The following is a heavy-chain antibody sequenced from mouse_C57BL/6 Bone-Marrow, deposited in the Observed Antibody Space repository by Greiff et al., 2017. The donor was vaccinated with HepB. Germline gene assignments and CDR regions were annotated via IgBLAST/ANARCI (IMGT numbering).Heavy chain of an antibody. D-gene: IGHD2-3*01. CDR1: GFTFTDYY. CDR3: ARYAPPYDVFAY. J-gene: IGHJ3*01. Sequence: EVKVVESGGGLVQPGGSLSLSCAASGFTFTDYYMSWVRQPPGKALEWLGFIRNKANGYTTEYSASVKGRFTISRDNSQSILYLQMNALRAEDSATYYCARYAPPYDVFAYWGQGTLVTVSA. CDR2: IRNKANGYTT. V-gene: IGHV7-3*01.